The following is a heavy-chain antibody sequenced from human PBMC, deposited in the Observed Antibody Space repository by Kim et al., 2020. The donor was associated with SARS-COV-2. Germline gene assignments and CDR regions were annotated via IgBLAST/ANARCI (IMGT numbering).Heavy chain of an antibody. CDR3: ARDSSGPG. CDR2: SSYI. Sequence: SSYISYADSVKGRFTISRDNAKNSLYLQMNGLRAEDTAVYYCARDSSGPGWGQGTLVTVSS. V-gene: IGHV3-21*01. D-gene: IGHD3-22*01. J-gene: IGHJ4*02.